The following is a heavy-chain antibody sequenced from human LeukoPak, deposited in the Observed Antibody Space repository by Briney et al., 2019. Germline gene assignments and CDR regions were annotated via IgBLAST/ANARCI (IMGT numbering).Heavy chain of an antibody. J-gene: IGHJ6*02. V-gene: IGHV4-39*01. CDR2: IYYSGSP. CDR3: ASTERYSNYYYGMDV. CDR1: GGSISSSSYY. Sequence: PSETLSLTCTVSGGSISSSSYYWGWIRQPPGKGLEWIGSIYYSGSPYYNPSLKSRVAISVDTSKNQFSLKLSSVTAADTAVYYCASTERYSNYYYGMDVWGQGTTVTVSS. D-gene: IGHD1-26*01.